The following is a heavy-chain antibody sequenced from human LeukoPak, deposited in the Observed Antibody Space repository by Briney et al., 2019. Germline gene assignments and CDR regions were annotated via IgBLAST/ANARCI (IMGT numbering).Heavy chain of an antibody. Sequence: PGGSLRLSCAASGFTFSSYSMNWVRQAPGKGLEWVSSISSSSYIYYADSVKGRFTISRDNAKNSLYLQMNSLRAEDTAVYYCASAGGYSSGGYYYYGMDVWGQGTTVTVSS. CDR3: ASAGGYSSGGYYYYGMDV. J-gene: IGHJ6*02. CDR2: ISSSSYI. D-gene: IGHD5-18*01. CDR1: GFTFSSYS. V-gene: IGHV3-21*01.